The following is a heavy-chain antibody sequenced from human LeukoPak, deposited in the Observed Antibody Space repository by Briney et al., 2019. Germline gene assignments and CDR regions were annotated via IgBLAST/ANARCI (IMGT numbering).Heavy chain of an antibody. V-gene: IGHV3-23*01. J-gene: IGHJ5*02. CDR1: GIVFSNTA. CDR2: ISGGGERT. CDR3: GKDGGQYSSGPEFDP. Sequence: GGSLRLSCAASGIVFSNTAMNWARQSPGRGLEWVSAISGGGERTFYADSVKGRFTISSDNSKNMLYLQMNSLRADDTAIYYCGKDGGQYSSGPEFDPRGQGALVTVSS. D-gene: IGHD6-19*01.